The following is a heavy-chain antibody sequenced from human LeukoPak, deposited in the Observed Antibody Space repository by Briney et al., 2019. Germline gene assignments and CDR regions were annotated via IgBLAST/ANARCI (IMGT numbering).Heavy chain of an antibody. V-gene: IGHV3-43*02. CDR3: ARDRPFTYYDGTGVLDY. CDR2: ISGDGGGT. J-gene: IGHJ4*02. CDR1: GFRFDDYP. Sequence: GGSLRLSCAASGFRFDDYPMHWVRQAPGRGLEWVSLISGDGGGTYYNDSVKGRFTTSRENSKNSLFLQMNNLRTEDTALYFCARDRPFTYYDGTGVLDYWGQGTLVTVSS. D-gene: IGHD3-22*01.